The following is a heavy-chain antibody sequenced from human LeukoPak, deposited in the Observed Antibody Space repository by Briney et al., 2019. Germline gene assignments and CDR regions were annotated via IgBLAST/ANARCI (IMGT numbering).Heavy chain of an antibody. J-gene: IGHJ1*01. CDR3: ATYSILNAREFRY. CDR1: GFTFSNSW. V-gene: IGHV3-7*01. Sequence: GGSLRLSYAGSGFTFSNSWMGWVRQAPGKGLEWVANVQHIGGETYYVDSVKGRFTISRDNAKNSVYLQMNSLGADDTAVYYCATYSILNAREFRYWGQGTLVTVTS. CDR2: VQHIGGET. D-gene: IGHD4-11*01.